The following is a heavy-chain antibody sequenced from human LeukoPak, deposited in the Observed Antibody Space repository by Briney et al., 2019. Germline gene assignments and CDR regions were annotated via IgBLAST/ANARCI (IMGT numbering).Heavy chain of an antibody. J-gene: IGHJ4*02. D-gene: IGHD3-22*01. CDR2: INHSGST. V-gene: IGHV4-34*01. CDR1: GGSFSGYY. Sequence: PSETLSLSCAVYGGSFSGYYWSWIRQPPGKGLEWIGEINHSGSTNYNPSLKSRVTISVDTSKNQFSLKLSSVTAADTAVYYRARGTYYYDSAIGYWGQGTLVTVSS. CDR3: ARGTYYYDSAIGY.